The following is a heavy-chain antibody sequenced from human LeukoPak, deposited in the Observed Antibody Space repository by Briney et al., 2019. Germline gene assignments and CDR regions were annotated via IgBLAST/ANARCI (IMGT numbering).Heavy chain of an antibody. CDR2: VREDGREK. D-gene: IGHD7-27*01. J-gene: IGHJ4*02. Sequence: GGSLRLSCAVSGFTFSGYWMSWVRQAPGKGLEWVANVREDGREKYYVDSVKGRFTISRDNAKNSLYLQMHSLRAEDTAVFYCARGNWAFDCWGQGTLVTVSS. V-gene: IGHV3-7*01. CDR3: ARGNWAFDC. CDR1: GFTFSGYW.